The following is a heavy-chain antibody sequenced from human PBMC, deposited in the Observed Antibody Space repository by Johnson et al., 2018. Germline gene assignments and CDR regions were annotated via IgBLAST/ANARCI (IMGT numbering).Heavy chain of an antibody. Sequence: VQLVESGGGSVKPGGSLRLSCAASGFTFSDYYMSWIRQAPGKGLEWISYISRSGSTISYADSVKGRFTISWDNARSSLYLHMNSLRAADTAGYYCARDRGGGVEFDDSAMDVWGQGTTVTVSS. D-gene: IGHD5-24*01. CDR2: ISRSGSTI. CDR1: GFTFSDYY. V-gene: IGHV3-11*01. J-gene: IGHJ6*02. CDR3: ARDRGGGVEFDDSAMDV.